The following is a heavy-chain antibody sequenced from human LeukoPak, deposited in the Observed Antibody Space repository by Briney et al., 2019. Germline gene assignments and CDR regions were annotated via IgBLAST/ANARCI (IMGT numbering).Heavy chain of an antibody. J-gene: IGHJ4*02. D-gene: IGHD3-22*01. CDR2: IYYSGST. CDR3: ARDRTGDGDYDYYFDY. V-gene: IGHV4-59*01. Sequence: SETLSLTCTVSGGSISSYYWSWIRQPPGKGLEWIGYIYYSGSTNYNPSLKSRVTISVDTSKNQFSLKLSSVTAADTAVYYCARDRTGDGDYDYYFDYWGQGTLVTVSS. CDR1: GGSISSYY.